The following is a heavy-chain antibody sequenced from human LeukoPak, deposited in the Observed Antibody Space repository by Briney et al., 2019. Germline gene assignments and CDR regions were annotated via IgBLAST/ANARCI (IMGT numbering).Heavy chain of an antibody. CDR3: ARIDMGYGDYYHYGMDV. Sequence: SETLSLTCAVSGGSISSSNWWSWVRQPPGKGLEWIGEIYHSGSTNYNPSLKSRVTISVDKSKNQFSLKLSSVTAADTAVYYCARIDMGYGDYYHYGMDVWGQGTTVTVSS. J-gene: IGHJ6*02. D-gene: IGHD4-17*01. V-gene: IGHV4-4*02. CDR2: IYHSGST. CDR1: GGSISSSNW.